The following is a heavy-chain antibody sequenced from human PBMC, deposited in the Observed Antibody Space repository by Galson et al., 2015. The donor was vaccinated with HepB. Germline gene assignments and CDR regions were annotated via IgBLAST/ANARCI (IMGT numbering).Heavy chain of an antibody. CDR2: ISSSSSTI. CDR1: GFTFSSYS. J-gene: IGHJ4*02. Sequence: SLRLSCAASGFTFSSYSMNWVRQAPGKGLEWVSYISSSSSTIYYADSVKGRFTISRDNAKNSLYLQMNSLRAEDTAVYYCARDFHASEGSYADYWGQGTLVTVSS. V-gene: IGHV3-48*01. CDR3: ARDFHASEGSYADY. D-gene: IGHD1-26*01.